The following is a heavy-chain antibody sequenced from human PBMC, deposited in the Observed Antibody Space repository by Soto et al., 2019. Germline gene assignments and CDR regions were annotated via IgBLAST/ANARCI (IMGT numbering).Heavy chain of an antibody. Sequence: GGSLRLSCAASGFTFSSYSMNWVRQAPGKGLEWVSSISSSSSYIYYADSVKGRFTISRDNAKNSLYLQMNSLRAEDTAVYYCARTITGTTPWFDPWGQGTLVTVSS. CDR1: GFTFSSYS. CDR3: ARTITGTTPWFDP. J-gene: IGHJ5*02. CDR2: ISSSSSYI. V-gene: IGHV3-21*01. D-gene: IGHD1-7*01.